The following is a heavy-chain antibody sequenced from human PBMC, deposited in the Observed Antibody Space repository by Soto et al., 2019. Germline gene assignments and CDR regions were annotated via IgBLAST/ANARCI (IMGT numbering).Heavy chain of an antibody. J-gene: IGHJ3*02. Sequence: LSLTCTVSGGSISSSSYYWGWIRQPPGKGLEWIGSIYYSGSTYYNPSLKSRVTISVDTSKNQFSLKLSSVTAADTAVYYCARPSTGTFLHAFDIWGQGTMVTVSS. CDR1: GGSISSSSYY. D-gene: IGHD1-7*01. CDR3: ARPSTGTFLHAFDI. CDR2: IYYSGST. V-gene: IGHV4-39*01.